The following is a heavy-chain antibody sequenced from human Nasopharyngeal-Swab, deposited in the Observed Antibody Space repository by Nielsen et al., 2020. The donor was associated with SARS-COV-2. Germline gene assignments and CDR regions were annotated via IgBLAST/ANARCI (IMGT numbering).Heavy chain of an antibody. CDR1: GYTFTSYA. CDR3: ARDRVYSYGYDFQYVYGMDV. V-gene: IGHV1-3*01. J-gene: IGHJ6*02. CDR2: INAGNGNT. D-gene: IGHD5-18*01. Sequence: ASVKVSCKASGYTFTSYAMHWVRQAPGQRLEWMGWINAGNGNTKYSQKFQGRVTMTRDTSTSTVYMELSSLRSEDTAVYYCARDRVYSYGYDFQYVYGMDVWGQGTTVIVSS.